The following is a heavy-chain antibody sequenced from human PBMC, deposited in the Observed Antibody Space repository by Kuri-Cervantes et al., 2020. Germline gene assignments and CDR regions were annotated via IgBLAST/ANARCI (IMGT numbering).Heavy chain of an antibody. V-gene: IGHV4-38-2*01. CDR1: GYSISSGYY. J-gene: IGHJ3*02. CDR2: IYYSGST. Sequence: SETLSLTCAVSGYSISSGYYWGWIRQPPGKGLEWIGSIYYSGSTYYNPSLKSRVTISVDTSKDHFSLNLISVTAADTAVYYCARHVPDSGSYYVLADAFEIWGQGTMVTVSS. CDR3: ARHVPDSGSYYVLADAFEI. D-gene: IGHD1-26*01.